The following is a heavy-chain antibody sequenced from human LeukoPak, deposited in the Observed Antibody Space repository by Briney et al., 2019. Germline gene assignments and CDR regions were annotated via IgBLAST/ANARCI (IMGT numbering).Heavy chain of an antibody. CDR2: IYTSGST. CDR3: AREGYDILTGYYSSFDY. CDR1: GGSICSGSDY. J-gene: IGHJ4*02. Sequence: PSETLSLTCTVSGGSICSGSDYWSWIRQPAGKGLEWIGRIYTSGSTNYNPSLKSRVTISVDTSKNQFSLKLSSVTAADTAVYYCAREGYDILTGYYSSFDYWGQGTLVTVSS. V-gene: IGHV4-61*02. D-gene: IGHD3-9*01.